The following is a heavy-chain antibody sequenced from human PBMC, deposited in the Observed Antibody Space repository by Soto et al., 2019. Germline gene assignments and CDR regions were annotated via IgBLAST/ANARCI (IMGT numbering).Heavy chain of an antibody. CDR2: IYYSGST. V-gene: IGHV4-59*01. D-gene: IGHD2-15*01. Sequence: SETLSLTCTVSGGSISSYYWSWIRQPPGKGLEWIGYIYYSGSTNYNPSLKSRVTISVDTSKNQFSLKLSSVTAADTAFYFFARADQEMATPPAFDIWGQGTMVTVSS. CDR3: ARADQEMATPPAFDI. J-gene: IGHJ3*02. CDR1: GGSISSYY.